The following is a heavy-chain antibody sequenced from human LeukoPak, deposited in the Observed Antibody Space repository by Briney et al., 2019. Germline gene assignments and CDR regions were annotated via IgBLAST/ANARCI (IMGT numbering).Heavy chain of an antibody. V-gene: IGHV3-23*01. D-gene: IGHD3-9*01. CDR1: GFTFSSYA. CDR3: AKDTYYDILTGYQRAYYFDY. Sequence: GGSLRLSCAASGFTFSSYAMSWVRQAPGKGLEWVSAISGSGSSTYYEDSVKGRFTISRDNSNNNLYLQMNSRRAEDTALYYCAKDTYYDILTGYQRAYYFDYWGQGTLVTVSS. J-gene: IGHJ4*02. CDR2: ISGSGSST.